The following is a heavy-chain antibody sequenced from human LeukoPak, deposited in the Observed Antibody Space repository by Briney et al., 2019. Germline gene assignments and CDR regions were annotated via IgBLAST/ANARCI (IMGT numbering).Heavy chain of an antibody. CDR2: ISYDGSNK. D-gene: IGHD5-12*01. CDR3: ARDSEWLRSEGFDY. CDR1: GFTFSSYG. Sequence: GGSLRLSCAASGFTFSSYGMHWVRQAPGKGLEWVAVISYDGSNKYYADSVKGRFTISRDNSKNTLYLQMNSLRAEDTAVYYCARDSEWLRSEGFDYWGQGTLVTVSS. V-gene: IGHV3-30*03. J-gene: IGHJ4*02.